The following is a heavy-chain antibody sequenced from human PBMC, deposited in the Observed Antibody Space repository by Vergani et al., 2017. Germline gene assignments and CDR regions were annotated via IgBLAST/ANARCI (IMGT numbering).Heavy chain of an antibody. J-gene: IGHJ6*02. CDR2: INPNSGGT. D-gene: IGHD6-19*01. CDR3: ARGEGSGWKGGYHYYGMDV. V-gene: IGHV1-2*02. CDR1: GYTFTGYY. Sequence: QVQLVQSGAEVKKPGASVKVSCKASGYTFTGYYMHWVRQAPGQGLEWMGWINPNSGGTNYAQKFQGRVTMTRDTSISTAYMELSRLRSDDTAVYYCARGEGSGWKGGYHYYGMDVWAQGTTVTVSS.